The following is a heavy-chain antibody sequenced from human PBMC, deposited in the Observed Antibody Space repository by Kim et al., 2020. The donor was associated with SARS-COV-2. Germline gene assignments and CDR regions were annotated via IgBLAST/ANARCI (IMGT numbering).Heavy chain of an antibody. CDR3: ARVVYGSVRARYYYYGMDV. D-gene: IGHD3-10*01. CDR1: GGSFSGYY. Sequence: SETLSLTCAVYGGSFSGYYWSWIRQPPGKGLEWIGEINHSGSTNYNPSLKSRVTISVDTSKNQFSLKLSSVTAADTAVYYCARVVYGSVRARYYYYGMDVWGQGTTVTVSS. J-gene: IGHJ6*02. V-gene: IGHV4-34*01. CDR2: INHSGST.